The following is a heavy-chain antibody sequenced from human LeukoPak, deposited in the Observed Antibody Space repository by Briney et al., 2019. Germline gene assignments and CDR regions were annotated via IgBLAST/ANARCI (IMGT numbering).Heavy chain of an antibody. CDR2: INQDGSVK. V-gene: IGHV3-7*01. CDR3: AKDPPYSGYDSPSGGY. Sequence: GGSLRLSCAASGFTFSTYWMSWVRQAPGKGLEWVANINQDGSVKYYMDSVKGRFTISRDNAKNSLYLQMNSLRAEDTAVYCCAKDPPYSGYDSPSGGYWGQGTLVTVSS. CDR1: GFTFSTYW. D-gene: IGHD5-12*01. J-gene: IGHJ4*02.